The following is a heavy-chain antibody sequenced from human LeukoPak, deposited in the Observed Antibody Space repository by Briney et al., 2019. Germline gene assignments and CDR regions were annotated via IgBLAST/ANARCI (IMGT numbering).Heavy chain of an antibody. V-gene: IGHV1-2*02. CDR3: ARVAMVINYYYYMDV. J-gene: IGHJ6*03. CDR2: INPNSGGT. CDR1: GGTFSSYA. D-gene: IGHD5-18*01. Sequence: ASVKVSCKASGGTFSSYAISWVRQAPGQGLEWMGWINPNSGGTNYAQKFQGRVTMTRDTSISTAYMELSRLRSDDTAVYYCARVAMVINYYYYMDVWGKGTTVTVSS.